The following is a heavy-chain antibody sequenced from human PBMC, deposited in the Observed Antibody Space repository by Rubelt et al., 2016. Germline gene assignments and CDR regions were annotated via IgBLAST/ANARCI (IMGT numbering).Heavy chain of an antibody. J-gene: IGHJ4*02. CDR2: IYYSGST. CDR3: ARHRAYCSNGVCRTTFDY. CDR1: GGSFSGYY. D-gene: IGHD2-8*01. Sequence: QVQLQQWGAGLLKPSETLSLTCAVYGGSFSGYYWSWIRQPPGKGLEWIGSIYYSGSTYYNPSLKSRVTISVDTSKNQFSLKLTSVTAADTAVYYCARHRAYCSNGVCRTTFDYWGQGTLVSVSS. V-gene: IGHV4-34*01.